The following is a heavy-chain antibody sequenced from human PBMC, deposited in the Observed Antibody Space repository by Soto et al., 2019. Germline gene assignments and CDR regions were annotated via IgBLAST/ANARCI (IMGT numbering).Heavy chain of an antibody. J-gene: IGHJ4*02. V-gene: IGHV3-48*01. CDR1: GFTFSSYS. CDR2: ISSSSSTI. CDR3: AGAVEDVVVVVAATPYYFDY. D-gene: IGHD2-15*01. Sequence: GGSLRLSCAASGFTFSSYSMNWVRQAPGKGLEWVSYISSSSSTIYYADSVKGRFTISRDNAKNSLYLQMNSLRAEDTAVYYCAGAVEDVVVVVAATPYYFDYWGQGTLVTVSS.